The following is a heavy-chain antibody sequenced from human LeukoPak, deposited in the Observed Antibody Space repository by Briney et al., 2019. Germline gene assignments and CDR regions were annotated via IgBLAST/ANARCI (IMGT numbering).Heavy chain of an antibody. V-gene: IGHV3-30*18. CDR1: GFTFSSYG. D-gene: IGHD3/OR15-3a*01. CDR3: AKFVAGLYYFDY. CDR2: ISYDGSNK. J-gene: IGHJ4*02. Sequence: GGSLRLSCAASGFTFSSYGMHWVRQAPGKGLEWVAVISYDGSNKYYADSVKGRFTISRDNSKNTLYLQMNSLRAEDTAVYYCAKFVAGLYYFDYWGQGTLVTVSS.